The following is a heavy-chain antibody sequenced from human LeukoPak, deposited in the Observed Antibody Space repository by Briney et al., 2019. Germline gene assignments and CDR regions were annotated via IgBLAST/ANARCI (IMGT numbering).Heavy chain of an antibody. D-gene: IGHD1-26*01. CDR2: IYTSGST. J-gene: IGHJ5*01. Sequence: SETLSLTCTVSGGSISSYYWSWIRQPAGKGLEWIGRIYTSGSTNYNPSLKSRVTMSVDTSKNQFSLQLNSVTPEDTAVYYCARSLSGKNWFDFWGQGTLVTVSS. CDR3: ARSLSGKNWFDF. CDR1: GGSISSYY. V-gene: IGHV4-4*07.